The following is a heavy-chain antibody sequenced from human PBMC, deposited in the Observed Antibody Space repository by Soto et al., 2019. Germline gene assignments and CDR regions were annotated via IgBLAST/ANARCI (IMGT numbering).Heavy chain of an antibody. V-gene: IGHV2-5*01. J-gene: IGHJ4*02. CDR3: AHRLLSGPGSVVVPATNALDY. CDR1: GFSLITSGVG. D-gene: IGHD2-2*01. CDR2: VYWNDEK. Sequence: SGPTLVNATQTLTLTCTFSGFSLITSGVGVGWIRQPPGKALEWLALVYWNDEKRYSPSLKSRLTITKDTSKNQVVLTMTNMEPVDTATYYRAHRLLSGPGSVVVPATNALDYWHQGNLGT.